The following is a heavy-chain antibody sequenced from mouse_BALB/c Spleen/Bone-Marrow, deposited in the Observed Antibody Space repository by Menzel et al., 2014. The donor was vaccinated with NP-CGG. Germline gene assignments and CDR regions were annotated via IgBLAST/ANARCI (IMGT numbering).Heavy chain of an antibody. J-gene: IGHJ1*01. V-gene: IGHV7-3*02. CDR2: IRNKAKGYTT. CDR1: GFTFTDYY. Sequence: EVKVVESGGGLVQPGGSLRLSCEPSGFTFTDYYMSWVRQPPGKALEWLGFIRNKAKGYTTDYSASVKGRFTISRDNSQSISYLQMNTLRAEDSATYYCARDENVGIYWYFDVWGAGTTVTVSS. CDR3: ARDENVGIYWYFDV.